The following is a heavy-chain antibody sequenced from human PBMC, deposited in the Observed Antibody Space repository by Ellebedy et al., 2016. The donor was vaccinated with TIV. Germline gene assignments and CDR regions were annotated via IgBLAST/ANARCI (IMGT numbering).Heavy chain of an antibody. V-gene: IGHV4-59*01. CDR2: IYYTGST. CDR1: GDSITSYY. Sequence: MPGGSLRLSCTVSGDSITSYYWSWIRQPPGKGLEWIGYIYYTGSTSYSPALKSRVTISVDTSKNQFSLNLSSVTAADTAVYYCAIGGDNYYFDLWGRGTLVTVSS. D-gene: IGHD4-11*01. CDR3: AIGGDNYYFDL. J-gene: IGHJ2*01.